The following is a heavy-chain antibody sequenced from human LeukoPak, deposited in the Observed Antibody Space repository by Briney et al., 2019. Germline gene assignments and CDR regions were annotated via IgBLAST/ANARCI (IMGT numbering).Heavy chain of an antibody. V-gene: IGHV4-61*02. D-gene: IGHD3-10*01. J-gene: IGHJ5*02. CDR3: AREGLNMVRGVIPKEAWGWFDP. CDR1: GGSISSGSYY. Sequence: SQTLSLTCTVSGGSISSGSYYWNWIRQPVGKGLEWIGRIYSSGSTNYNPSLKSRVTISVDTSKNQFSLKLSSVTAADTAVYYCAREGLNMVRGVIPKEAWGWFDPWGQGTLVTVSS. CDR2: IYSSGST.